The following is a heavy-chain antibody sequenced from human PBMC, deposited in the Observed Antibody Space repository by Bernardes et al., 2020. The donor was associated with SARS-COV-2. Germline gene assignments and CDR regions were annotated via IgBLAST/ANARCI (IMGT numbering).Heavy chain of an antibody. CDR3: ARDGIAPRPGARFDP. V-gene: IGHV1-18*01. CDR1: GYTFKTYG. J-gene: IGHJ5*02. Sequence: ASVKVSCKASGYTFKTYGRSWVRQAPGQGLEWMGWISVYNGNTYYAQNFRGRVTMTTDTSTSTAYMELRSLRSDDTAVYYCARDGIAPRPGARFDPGGQGTLVSVSS. CDR2: ISVYNGNT. D-gene: IGHD6-6*01.